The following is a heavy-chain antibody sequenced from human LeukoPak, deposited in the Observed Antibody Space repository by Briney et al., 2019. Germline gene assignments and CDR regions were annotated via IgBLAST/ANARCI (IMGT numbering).Heavy chain of an antibody. Sequence: SETLSLTCTVSGGSISSGDYYWSWIRQPPGKGLEWIGYINYSGSTYYNPSLKSRVTISVDTSKNQFSLKLSSVTAADTAVYYCASESSGSYYADDYWGQGTLVTVSS. J-gene: IGHJ4*02. CDR3: ASESSGSYYADDY. CDR2: INYSGST. V-gene: IGHV4-30-4*01. CDR1: GGSISSGDYY. D-gene: IGHD1-26*01.